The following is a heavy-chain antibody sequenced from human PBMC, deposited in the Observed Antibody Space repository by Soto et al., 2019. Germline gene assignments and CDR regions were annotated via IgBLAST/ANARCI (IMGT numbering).Heavy chain of an antibody. CDR3: ARLVAGETYYYDSFNYSGGFDI. D-gene: IGHD3-22*01. J-gene: IGHJ3*02. CDR1: GGSISSTRYY. CDR2: IYYSGST. Sequence: KSSETLALTCTVSGGSISSTRYYWGWIRQPPGKGLEWIGSIYYSGSTYYNPSLKSRVTISVDTSKNQFSLKLSSVTATDTAVYYCARLVAGETYYYDSFNYSGGFDIWGQGTMVTVSS. V-gene: IGHV4-39*01.